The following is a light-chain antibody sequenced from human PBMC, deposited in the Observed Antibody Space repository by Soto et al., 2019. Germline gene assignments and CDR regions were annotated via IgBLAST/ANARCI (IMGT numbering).Light chain of an antibody. CDR3: SSYAGSNNFVV. J-gene: IGLJ2*01. CDR1: SSDIGGYNY. V-gene: IGLV2-8*01. Sequence: QSALTQPPFASGSPGQSVTISCTGTSSDIGGYNYVFWYQQYPGKAPKLMIYEVSKRPSGVPDRFSGSKSGNTASLTVSGLQAEDEADYYCSSYAGSNNFVVFGGGTKLTVL. CDR2: EVS.